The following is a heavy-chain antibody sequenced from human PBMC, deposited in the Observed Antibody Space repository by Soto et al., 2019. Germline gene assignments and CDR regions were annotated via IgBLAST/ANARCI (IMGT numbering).Heavy chain of an antibody. V-gene: IGHV1-3*01. CDR2: TXXXKGXX. J-gene: IGHJ3*02. CDR1: GYTFTSYA. Sequence: XVKVSCKASGYTFTSYAMHWVRQAPGQXXXXXXXTXXXKGXXKHXXXXXXXAXXPRXXXARTAYMELSRLRSEDTAVYYCARDLAFDIWGQGTMVTVS. CDR3: ARDLAFDI.